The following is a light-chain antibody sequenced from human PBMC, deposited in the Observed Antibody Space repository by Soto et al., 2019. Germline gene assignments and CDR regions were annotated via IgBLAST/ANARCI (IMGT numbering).Light chain of an antibody. CDR2: AAS. V-gene: IGKV1-9*01. J-gene: IGKJ4*01. CDR1: QGISSY. Sequence: DIQLTQSPSFLSASVGDRVTITCRASQGISSYLAWYQQKPGKAPKLLTYAASTLQSGVPSRFSGSGSGTEFTLTISSLQPEDFATYYCQQLNSYPPTFGGGTKVDIK. CDR3: QQLNSYPPT.